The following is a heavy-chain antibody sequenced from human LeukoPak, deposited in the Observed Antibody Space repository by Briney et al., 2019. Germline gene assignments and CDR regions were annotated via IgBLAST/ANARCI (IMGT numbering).Heavy chain of an antibody. CDR3: ARMADYYDSSGYFFDY. D-gene: IGHD3-22*01. V-gene: IGHV4-31*03. J-gene: IGHJ4*02. CDR2: IYYSGST. CDR1: GGSISSGGYY. Sequence: SQTMSLTRTVSGGSISSGGYYWSWIRQHAGKGLEWIGYIYYSGSTYYNPSLKSRVTISVDTSKNQFSLKLSSVTAADTAVYYCARMADYYDSSGYFFDYWGQGTLVTVSS.